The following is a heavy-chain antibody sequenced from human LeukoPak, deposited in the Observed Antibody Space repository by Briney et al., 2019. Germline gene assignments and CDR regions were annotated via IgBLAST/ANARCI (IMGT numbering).Heavy chain of an antibody. V-gene: IGHV1-3*01. CDR1: GYTFTSYA. CDR3: ARWPLLVGATLAAFDI. J-gene: IGHJ3*02. D-gene: IGHD1-26*01. Sequence: ASVKVSCKASGYTFTSYAMHWVRQAPGQRLEWMGWTNAGNGNTKYSQKFQGRVTITRDTSASTAYMELSSLRSEDTAVYYCARWPLLVGATLAAFDIWGQGTMVTVSS. CDR2: TNAGNGNT.